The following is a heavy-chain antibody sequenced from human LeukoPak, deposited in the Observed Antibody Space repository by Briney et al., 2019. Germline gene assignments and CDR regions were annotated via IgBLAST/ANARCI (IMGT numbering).Heavy chain of an antibody. CDR3: ARYDLCSSTSCYGGRYYFDY. CDR1: GGSFSGYY. J-gene: IGHJ4*02. Sequence: PSETLSLTCAVYGGSFSGYYWSWIRQPPGKGLEWIGEINHSGSTNYNPSLKSRVTISVDTSKNQFSLKLSSVTAADTAVYYYARYDLCSSTSCYGGRYYFDYWGQGTLVTVSS. D-gene: IGHD2-2*01. CDR2: INHSGST. V-gene: IGHV4-34*01.